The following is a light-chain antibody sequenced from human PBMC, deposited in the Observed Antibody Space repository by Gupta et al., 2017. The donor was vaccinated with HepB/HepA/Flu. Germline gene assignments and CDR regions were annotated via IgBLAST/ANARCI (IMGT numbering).Light chain of an antibody. Sequence: EIVLTQSPGTLSLSPGERATLSCRASQSVSSSYLAWYQQKPGQAPRLLIYGGASRATGIPDRWSGSGAGTDFTLTISRLDPEDFAVYYCQQYGSSPITFGQGTRLEIK. J-gene: IGKJ5*01. CDR3: QQYGSSPIT. CDR2: GGA. V-gene: IGKV3-20*01. CDR1: QSVSSSY.